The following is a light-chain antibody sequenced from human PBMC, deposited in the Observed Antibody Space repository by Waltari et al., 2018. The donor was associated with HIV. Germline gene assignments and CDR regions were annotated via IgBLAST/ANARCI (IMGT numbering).Light chain of an antibody. CDR2: GAS. J-gene: IGKJ2*01. CDR1: QSVSSN. Sequence: EIVMTQSPATMSVSPGESATISCTASQSVSSNLAWYQQKPGQAPRLLIYGASTRATGVPARFSGSGSGTEFTLTISSLQSEDFAVYYCQQYINRPPYTFGQGTKLEI. V-gene: IGKV3-15*01. CDR3: QQYINRPPYT.